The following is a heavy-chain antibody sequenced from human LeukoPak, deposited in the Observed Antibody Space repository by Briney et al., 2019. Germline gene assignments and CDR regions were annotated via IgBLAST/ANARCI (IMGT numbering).Heavy chain of an antibody. Sequence: PGGSLRLSCAASGFTFSSYAMHWVRQAPGKGLEWVTFIRNDGSNKYYADSVKGRFTISRDNSKNTLYLQMNSLRPEDTAVYYCAKLLRDVTIYDFWGHGDLVTVSS. V-gene: IGHV3-30*02. D-gene: IGHD5-24*01. CDR2: IRNDGSNK. CDR3: AKLLRDVTIYDF. CDR1: GFTFSSYA. J-gene: IGHJ4*03.